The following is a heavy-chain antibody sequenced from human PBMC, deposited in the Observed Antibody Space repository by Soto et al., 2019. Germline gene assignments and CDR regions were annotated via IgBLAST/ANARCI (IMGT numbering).Heavy chain of an antibody. V-gene: IGHV3-23*01. CDR3: AKGVEGYVVSSFDS. D-gene: IGHD5-12*01. J-gene: IGHJ4*02. CDR1: GFIFSDYA. Sequence: GGSLRLSSAASGFIFSDYAMTWVRQTPGKGLEWVSAITSSGSSTYFADSLKGRITISRDNSKNTLSLQMDSLRVEDTAIYYCAKGVEGYVVSSFDSWGQGALVTVSS. CDR2: ITSSGSST.